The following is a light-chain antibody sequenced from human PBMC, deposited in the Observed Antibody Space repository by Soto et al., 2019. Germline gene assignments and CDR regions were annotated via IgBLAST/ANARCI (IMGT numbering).Light chain of an antibody. CDR2: AAS. Sequence: DIQMTQSPSTLSASLGERVTLSCRASQSISNTLAWYQQKPVKVPRLLIYAASSGESGIPSRFSGSGSGTDFTLTISSLQSEDFAVYYCQQYYSYPLTFGQGAKVDIK. V-gene: IGKV1-NL1*01. J-gene: IGKJ1*01. CDR1: QSISNT. CDR3: QQYYSYPLT.